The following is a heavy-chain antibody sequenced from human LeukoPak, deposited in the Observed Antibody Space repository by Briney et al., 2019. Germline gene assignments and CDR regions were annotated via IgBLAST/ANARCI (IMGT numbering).Heavy chain of an antibody. CDR2: ISWNSGSI. D-gene: IGHD2-15*01. Sequence: GGSLRLSCAASGFTFDDYAMHWVRQAPGKGLEWVSGISWNSGSIGYADSVKGRFTISRDNAKNSLYLQMNSLRAEDTALYYCATERGYDYWGQGTLVTVSS. CDR3: ATERGYDY. J-gene: IGHJ4*02. V-gene: IGHV3-9*01. CDR1: GFTFDDYA.